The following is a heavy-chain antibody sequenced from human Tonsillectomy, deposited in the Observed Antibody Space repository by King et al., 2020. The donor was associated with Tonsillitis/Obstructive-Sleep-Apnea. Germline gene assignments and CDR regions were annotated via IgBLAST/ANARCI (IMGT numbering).Heavy chain of an antibody. CDR2: ISYDGSNK. J-gene: IGHJ4*02. CDR1: GFTFSSYA. V-gene: IGHV3-30*04. CDR3: ARGVNYYDSSGYYFLDY. D-gene: IGHD3-22*01. Sequence: VQLVESGGGVVQPGRSLRLSCAASGFTFSSYAMHWVRQAPGKGLEWVADISYDGSNKYYADSVKGRFTISRDNSKNTLYLQMNSLRAEDTAVYYCARGVNYYDSSGYYFLDYWGQGTLVTVSS.